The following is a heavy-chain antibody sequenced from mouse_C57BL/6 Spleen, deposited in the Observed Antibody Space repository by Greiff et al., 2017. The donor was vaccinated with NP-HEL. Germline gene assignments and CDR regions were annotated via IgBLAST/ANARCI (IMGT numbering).Heavy chain of an antibody. CDR2: INPSNGGT. V-gene: IGHV1-53*01. CDR3: ARAGDDYAPCAD. D-gene: IGHD2-4*01. Sequence: QVHVKQPGTELVKPGASVKLSCKASGYTFTSYWMHWVKQRPGQGLEWIGNINPSNGGTNYNEKFKSKATLTVANSSRTAYMQLSSLTAEDTEVNDCARAGDDYAPCADGGKGTLGTGSA. CDR1: GYTFTSYW. J-gene: IGHJ3*01.